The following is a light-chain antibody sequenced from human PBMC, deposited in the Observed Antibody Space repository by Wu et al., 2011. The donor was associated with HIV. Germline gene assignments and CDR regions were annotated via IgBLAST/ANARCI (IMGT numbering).Light chain of an antibody. CDR1: QSVTYY. CDR3: QQGSNWPLT. CDR2: DVS. J-gene: IGKJ5*01. V-gene: IGKV3-11*01. Sequence: EIVLTQSPGTLSVSPGERATLSCRASQSVTYYLAWYQQKPGQALRLLIHDVSSRASGIPARFSGSGSGTDFTLTISSLEPEDFAVYYCQQGSNWPLTFGQGTRLEIK.